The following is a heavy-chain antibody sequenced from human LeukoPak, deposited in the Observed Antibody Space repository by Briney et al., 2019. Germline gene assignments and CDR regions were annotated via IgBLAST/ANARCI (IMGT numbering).Heavy chain of an antibody. CDR2: IYYSGST. V-gene: IGHV4-59*01. CDR3: ARDGADYENWLDP. J-gene: IGHJ5*02. D-gene: IGHD4-17*01. CDR1: GGSISSYY. Sequence: SETLSLTCTVSGGSISSYYWSWIRQPPGKGLEWIGYIYYSGSTNYSPSLKSRVTISVDTSKNQFSLKLSSVTAADTAVYYCARDGADYENWLDPWGQGTLVTVSS.